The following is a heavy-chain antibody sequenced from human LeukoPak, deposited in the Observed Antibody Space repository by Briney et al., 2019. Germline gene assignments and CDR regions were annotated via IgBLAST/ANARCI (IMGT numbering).Heavy chain of an antibody. J-gene: IGHJ6*02. CDR1: GGSFSGYY. V-gene: IGHV4-34*01. D-gene: IGHD6-13*01. CDR2: INHSGST. Sequence: PSETLSLTCAVYGGSFSGYYWSWIRQPPGKGLEWIGEINHSGSTNYNPSLESRVTISVDTSKNQFSLKLSSVTAADTAVYYCARIAAAGSYYYYYGMDVWGQGTTVTVSS. CDR3: ARIAAAGSYYYYYGMDV.